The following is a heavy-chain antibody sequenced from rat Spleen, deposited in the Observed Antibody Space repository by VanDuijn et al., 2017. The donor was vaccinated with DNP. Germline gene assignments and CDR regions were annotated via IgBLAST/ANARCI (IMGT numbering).Heavy chain of an antibody. V-gene: IGHV5-19*01. CDR1: GFTFSNYG. CDR2: ITNTGGST. CDR3: ARHRFTRLDSYWYFDV. Sequence: EVQLVESGGGLVQPGRSLKLSCAASGFTFSNYGMHWIRQAPTKGLEWVASITNTGGSTYYPDSVKGRFTISRDNAKSTLYLQMDSLRSEDTATDYWARHRFTRLDSYWYFDVWGPGTMVTVSS. J-gene: IGHJ1*01. D-gene: IGHD1-4*01.